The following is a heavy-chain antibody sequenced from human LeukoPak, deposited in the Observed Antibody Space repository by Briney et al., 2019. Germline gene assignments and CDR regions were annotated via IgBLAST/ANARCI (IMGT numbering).Heavy chain of an antibody. CDR1: GYTFTGYY. CDR3: AREDYYYDSSGYVDY. V-gene: IGHV1-2*02. Sequence: GASVKVSCKASGYTFTGYYMHWVRQAPGQGLEWMGWINPNSGGTNYAQKFQGRVTMTRDTSISTAYMELSRLRSDDTAVYYCAREDYYYDSSGYVDYWGQGTLVTVSS. D-gene: IGHD3-22*01. J-gene: IGHJ4*02. CDR2: INPNSGGT.